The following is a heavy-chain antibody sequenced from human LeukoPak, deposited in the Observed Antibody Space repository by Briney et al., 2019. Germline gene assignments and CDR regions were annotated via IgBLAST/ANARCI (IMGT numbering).Heavy chain of an antibody. D-gene: IGHD3/OR15-3a*01. J-gene: IGHJ5*01. CDR3: ARRIVGTGWGRENWLDS. CDR1: GDSISNYL. Sequence: SETLSLTCTVSGDSISNYLWNWIRQPPGKGLEWIGYTYYNGNTNSNPSLRSRVSMSVDTSKNQFSLKLTSMTAADTAIYYCARRIVGTGWGRENWLDSWGQGNLVTVSS. CDR2: TYYNGNT. V-gene: IGHV4-59*08.